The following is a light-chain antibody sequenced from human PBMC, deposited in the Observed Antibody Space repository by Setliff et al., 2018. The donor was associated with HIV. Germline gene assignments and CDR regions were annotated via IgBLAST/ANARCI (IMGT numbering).Light chain of an antibody. V-gene: IGLV2-23*01. CDR3: CSNTGSNTFV. CDR1: RNDVGRYDL. J-gene: IGLJ1*01. Sequence: QSVLAQPASVSGSTGQSITISCTRTRNDVGRYDLVSWYQQHPARAPKLIIYQATRRPSGVPTRFSGSKSGNVAALTISGLQAEDESDYYCCSNTGSNTFVVGPGTK. CDR2: QAT.